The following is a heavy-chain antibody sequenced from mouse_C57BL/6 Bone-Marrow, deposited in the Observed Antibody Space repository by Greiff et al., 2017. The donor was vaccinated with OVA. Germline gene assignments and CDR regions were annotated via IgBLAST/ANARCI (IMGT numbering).Heavy chain of an antibody. CDR1: GYSITSGYY. D-gene: IGHD2-4*01. V-gene: IGHV3-6*01. J-gene: IGHJ3*01. CDR2: ISYDGSN. CDR3: ARVNDYGWFAY. Sequence: EVKLMESGPGLVKPSQSLSLTCSVTGYSITSGYYWNWIRQFPGNKLEWMGYISYDGSNNYNPSLKNRISITRDTSKNQFFLKLNSVTTEDTATYYCARVNDYGWFAYWGQGTLVTVSA.